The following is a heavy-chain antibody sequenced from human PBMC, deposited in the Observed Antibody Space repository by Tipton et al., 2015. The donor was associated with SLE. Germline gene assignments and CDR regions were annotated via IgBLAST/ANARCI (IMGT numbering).Heavy chain of an antibody. CDR3: ARARDGYNQLFDY. CDR1: GYSISSGYY. J-gene: IGHJ4*02. CDR2: IYYSGGT. V-gene: IGHV4-38-2*01. Sequence: TLSLTCAVSGYSISSGYYWGWIRQPPGKGLEWIGSIYYSGGTYYNPSLKSRVTISVDTSKNQFSLKLSSVTAADTAVYYCARARDGYNQLFDYWGQGTLVSVSS. D-gene: IGHD5-24*01.